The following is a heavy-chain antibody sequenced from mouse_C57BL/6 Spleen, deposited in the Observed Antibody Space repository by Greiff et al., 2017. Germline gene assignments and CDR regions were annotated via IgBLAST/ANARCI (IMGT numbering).Heavy chain of an antibody. J-gene: IGHJ3*01. Sequence: EVQLVESGGDLVKPGGSLKLSCAASGFTFSSYGMSWVRQTPDKRLEWVATISSGGSYTYYPDSVKWRFTISRDNAKNTLYLQMSSLKSEDTAMYYCASLDGYYGAYWGQGTLVTVSA. CDR2: ISSGGSYT. CDR1: GFTFSSYG. CDR3: ASLDGYYGAY. V-gene: IGHV5-6*01. D-gene: IGHD2-3*01.